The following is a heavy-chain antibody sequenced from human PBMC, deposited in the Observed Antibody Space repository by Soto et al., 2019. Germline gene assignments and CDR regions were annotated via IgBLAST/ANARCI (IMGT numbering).Heavy chain of an antibody. CDR2: VYYTGST. CDR1: GGSISGSY. Sequence: SETLSLTCSVSGGSISGSYWSWIRQSPGKGLEWLGYVYYTGSTNYSPSLRSRVSISVDTSKNEFSLRLSSVTAADTAVYFCARSVAVPGAHIDYWGQGTQVTISS. J-gene: IGHJ4*02. CDR3: ARSVAVPGAHIDY. V-gene: IGHV4-59*01. D-gene: IGHD6-19*01.